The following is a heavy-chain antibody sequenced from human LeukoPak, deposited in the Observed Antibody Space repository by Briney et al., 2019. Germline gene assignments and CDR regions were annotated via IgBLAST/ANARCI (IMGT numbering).Heavy chain of an antibody. J-gene: IGHJ4*02. Sequence: GGSLRLSCAASGFTFGDYAMSWVRQAPGKGLEWVGFIRSKAYGGTTEYAASVKGRFTISRDDSKSIAYLKMNSLKTEDTAVYYCTRDHRHYYDSSGYYYAIYYWGQGTLVTVSS. CDR2: IRSKAYGGTT. CDR1: GFTFGDYA. D-gene: IGHD3-22*01. CDR3: TRDHRHYYDSSGYYYAIYY. V-gene: IGHV3-49*04.